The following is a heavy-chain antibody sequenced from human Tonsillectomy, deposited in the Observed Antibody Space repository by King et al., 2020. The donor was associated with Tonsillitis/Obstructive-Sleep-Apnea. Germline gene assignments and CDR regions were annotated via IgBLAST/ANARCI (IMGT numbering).Heavy chain of an antibody. CDR3: ARDLGYCSSTSCYTPLTFDY. CDR2: ISSSSSYI. D-gene: IGHD2-2*02. CDR1: GFTFSSYS. V-gene: IGHV3-21*01. J-gene: IGHJ4*02. Sequence: EVQLVESGGGLVKPGGSLRLSCAASGFTFSSYSMNWVRQAPGKGLEWVSSISSSSSYIYYADSVKGRFTISRDNAKNSLYLQMKSLRAEDKAVYYCARDLGYCSSTSCYTPLTFDYWGQGTLVTVSS.